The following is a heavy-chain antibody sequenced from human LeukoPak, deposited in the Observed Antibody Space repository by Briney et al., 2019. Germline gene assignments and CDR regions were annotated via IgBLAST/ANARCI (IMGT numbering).Heavy chain of an antibody. Sequence: SETLSLTCAVYGGTFSGYYWSWIRQPPGKGLEWIGEINHSGSTNYNPSLKSRVTISVDTSKNQFSLKLSSVTAADTAVYYCARGQPWFDPWGQGTLVTVSS. V-gene: IGHV4-34*01. J-gene: IGHJ5*02. D-gene: IGHD2-2*01. CDR2: INHSGST. CDR3: ARGQPWFDP. CDR1: GGTFSGYY.